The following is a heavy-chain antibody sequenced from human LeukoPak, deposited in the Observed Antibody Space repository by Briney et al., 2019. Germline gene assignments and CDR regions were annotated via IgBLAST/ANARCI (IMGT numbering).Heavy chain of an antibody. CDR1: GGSISSYY. CDR3: ASLARAIVEVPAAADY. CDR2: IYYSGST. D-gene: IGHD2-2*01. Sequence: NSSETLSLTCTVSGGSISSYYWSWIRQPPGKGLEWIGYIYYSGSTNYNPSLKSRVTISVDTSKNQFSLKLSSMTAADTAVYYCASLARAIVEVPAAADYWGKGTLVTVSS. J-gene: IGHJ4*02. V-gene: IGHV4-59*01.